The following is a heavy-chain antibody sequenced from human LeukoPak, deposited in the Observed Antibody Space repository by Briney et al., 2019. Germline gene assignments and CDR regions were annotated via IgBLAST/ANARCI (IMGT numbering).Heavy chain of an antibody. CDR2: IIPIFGIA. D-gene: IGHD3-10*01. CDR1: GGTFSSYA. Sequence: SVKVSCKASGGTFSSYAISWARQAPGQGLEWMGRIIPIFGIANYAQKFQGRVTITADKSTSTAYMELSSLRSEDTAVYYCARGRITMVRENYYYYGMDVWGQGTTVTVSS. CDR3: ARGRITMVRENYYYYGMDV. V-gene: IGHV1-69*04. J-gene: IGHJ6*02.